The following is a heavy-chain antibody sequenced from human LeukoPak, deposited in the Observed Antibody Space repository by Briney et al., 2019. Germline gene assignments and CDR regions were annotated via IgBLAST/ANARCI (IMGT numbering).Heavy chain of an antibody. Sequence: PGGSLRLSCAASGFTFSSYSMNWVRQAPGKGLEWVSSISSSSSYIYYADSVKGRFTISRDNAKNSLYLQMNSLRAEDTAVYYCAREDTFGFDYWAREPWSPSPQ. CDR2: ISSSSSYI. V-gene: IGHV3-21*04. CDR3: AREDTFGFDY. J-gene: IGHJ4*02. CDR1: GFTFSSYS. D-gene: IGHD3-10*01.